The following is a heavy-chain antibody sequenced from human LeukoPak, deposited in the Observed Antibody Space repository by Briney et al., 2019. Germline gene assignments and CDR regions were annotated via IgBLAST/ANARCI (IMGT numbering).Heavy chain of an antibody. Sequence: SQTLSLTCTVSGDSINSGNYYWPWIRQPADRGLEWIGRISAIIGTSYDPSLKSRVTISVDTSKNQFSLNLNSVTAADTAVYYCARGETYYHDTSGYFIFDYWGQGTLVTVSS. D-gene: IGHD3-22*01. CDR3: ARGETYYHDTSGYFIFDY. CDR1: GDSINSGNYY. CDR2: ISAIIGT. J-gene: IGHJ4*02. V-gene: IGHV4-61*02.